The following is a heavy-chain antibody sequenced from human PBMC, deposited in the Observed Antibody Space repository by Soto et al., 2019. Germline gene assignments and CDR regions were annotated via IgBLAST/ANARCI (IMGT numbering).Heavy chain of an antibody. CDR1: GGTFSSYA. D-gene: IGHD4-4*01. CDR2: IIPIFGTA. J-gene: IGHJ6*02. CDR3: ARGSYTNHPGDYYYYGMDV. Sequence: QVQLVQSGAEVKKPGSSVKVSCKASGGTFSSYAISWVRQAPGQGLEWMGGIIPIFGTANYAQKFQGRVTITTDEYTSTAYRELSSLRSEDTAVYYCARGSYTNHPGDYYYYGMDVWGQGTTVTVSS. V-gene: IGHV1-69*01.